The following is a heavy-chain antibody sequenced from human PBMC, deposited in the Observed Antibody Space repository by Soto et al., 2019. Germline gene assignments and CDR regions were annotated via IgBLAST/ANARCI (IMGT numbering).Heavy chain of an antibody. V-gene: IGHV3-23*01. J-gene: IGHJ4*02. CDR2: ISGSGGST. Sequence: EVQLLESGGGLVQPGGPLRLSCAASGFTFSSYAMSWVRQAPGKGLEWVSGISGSGGSTYYADSVKGRFTISRDNSKNTLYLQMNSLRAEDTAVYYCAKARGDYYDSSGYLDYWGQGTLVTVSS. D-gene: IGHD3-22*01. CDR3: AKARGDYYDSSGYLDY. CDR1: GFTFSSYA.